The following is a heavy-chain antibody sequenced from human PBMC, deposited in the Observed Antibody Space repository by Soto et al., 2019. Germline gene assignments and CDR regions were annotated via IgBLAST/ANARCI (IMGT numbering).Heavy chain of an antibody. J-gene: IGHJ4*02. Sequence: LSLTCAVSASSISSAYFWGWIRQPPGKGLEWIATIFHTGGTYYNPSLKSRVTISVDTSRNQFSLKLSSVTAADTAVYYCASNYYDSSGYYGVGFDYWGQGTLVTVSS. CDR3: ASNYYDSSGYYGVGFDY. CDR2: IFHTGGT. V-gene: IGHV4-38-2*01. CDR1: ASSISSAYF. D-gene: IGHD3-22*01.